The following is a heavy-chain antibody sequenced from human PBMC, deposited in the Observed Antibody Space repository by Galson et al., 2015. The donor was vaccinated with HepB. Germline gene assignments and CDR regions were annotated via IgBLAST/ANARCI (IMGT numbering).Heavy chain of an antibody. CDR2: ISSSSSYT. D-gene: IGHD3-22*01. J-gene: IGHJ6*02. Sequence: SLRLSCAASGFTFSDYYMSWIRQAPGKGLEWVSYISSSSSYTNYADSVKGRFTISRDNAKNSLYLQMNSLRAEDTAVYYCAREVRLGYDSSGPVGPMDVWGQGTTVTVSS. CDR3: AREVRLGYDSSGPVGPMDV. CDR1: GFTFSDYY. V-gene: IGHV3-11*05.